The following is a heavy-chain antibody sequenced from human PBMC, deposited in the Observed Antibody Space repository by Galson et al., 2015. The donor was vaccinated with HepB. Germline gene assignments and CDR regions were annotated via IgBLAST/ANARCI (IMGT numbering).Heavy chain of an antibody. J-gene: IGHJ6*03. D-gene: IGHD3-10*01. CDR3: AKDGFGYYGSGIYYMDV. Sequence: SLRLSCAASGFTFSSYGMHWVRQAPGKGLEWVAVISYDGSNKYYADSVKGRFTISRDNSKNTLYLQMNSLRAEDTAVYYCAKDGFGYYGSGIYYMDVWGKGTTVTVSS. CDR2: ISYDGSNK. CDR1: GFTFSSYG. V-gene: IGHV3-30*18.